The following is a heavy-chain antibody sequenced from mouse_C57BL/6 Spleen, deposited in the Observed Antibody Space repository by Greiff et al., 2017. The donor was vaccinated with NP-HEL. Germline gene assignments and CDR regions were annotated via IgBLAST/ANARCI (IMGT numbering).Heavy chain of an antibody. J-gene: IGHJ1*03. V-gene: IGHV1-59*01. CDR2: IDPSDSYT. CDR1: GYTFTSYW. CDR3: ARGMRVYGDWYFDV. Sequence: VQLQQSGAELVRPGTSVKLSCKASGYTFTSYWMHWVKQRPGQGLEWIGVIDPSDSYTNYNQKFKGKATLTVDPSSSTAYMQRSSLTSEDSAVYYCARGMRVYGDWYFDVWGTGTTVTVSS. D-gene: IGHD1-1*02.